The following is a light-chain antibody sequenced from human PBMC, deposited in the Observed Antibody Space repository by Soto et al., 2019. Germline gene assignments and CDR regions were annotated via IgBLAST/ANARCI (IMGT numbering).Light chain of an antibody. V-gene: IGLV2-14*01. CDR1: SSDVGIYKY. J-gene: IGLJ2*01. CDR2: EVT. Sequence: QSALTQPASVSGSPGQSITISCTGTSSDVGIYKYVSWYQQHPGKAPNLMIYEVTNRPSGVSDRFSGSKSGNTASLIISGLQAEDEVDYYCSSFTSSSTVVFGGGTKLTVL. CDR3: SSFTSSSTVV.